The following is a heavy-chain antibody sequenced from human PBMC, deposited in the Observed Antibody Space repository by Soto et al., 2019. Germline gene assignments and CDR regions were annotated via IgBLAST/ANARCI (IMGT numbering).Heavy chain of an antibody. CDR2: INPNSGGT. CDR1: GGTFSSYA. CDR3: ARGGFLEWLRAGMDV. V-gene: IGHV1-2*04. Sequence: ASVKVSCKASGGTFSSYAISWVRQAPGQGLEWMGWINPNSGGTNYAQKFQGWVTMTRDTSISTAYMELSRLRSDDTAVYYCARGGFLEWLRAGMDVWGQGTTVTVSS. D-gene: IGHD3-3*01. J-gene: IGHJ6*02.